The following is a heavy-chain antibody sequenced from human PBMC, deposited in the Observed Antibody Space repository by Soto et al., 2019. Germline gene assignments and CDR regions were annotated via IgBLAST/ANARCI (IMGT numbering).Heavy chain of an antibody. CDR2: ISAYNGNT. Sequence: ASVKVSCKASGYTFTSYGISWGRQAPGQGLEWMGWISAYNGNTNYAQKLQGRVTMTTDTSTSTAYMELRSLRSDDTAVYYCARYCSSTSCPYDAFDIWGQGTMVT. CDR1: GYTFTSYG. CDR3: ARYCSSTSCPYDAFDI. J-gene: IGHJ3*02. D-gene: IGHD2-2*01. V-gene: IGHV1-18*01.